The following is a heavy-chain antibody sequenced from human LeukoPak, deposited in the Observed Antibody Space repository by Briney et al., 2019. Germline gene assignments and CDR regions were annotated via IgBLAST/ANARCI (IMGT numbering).Heavy chain of an antibody. CDR3: ARVPYGDYVDY. CDR1: GGSISSGVYY. CDR2: IYYSGST. V-gene: IGHV4-30-4*08. Sequence: SQXLSLTCTVSGGSISSGVYYWRWLRQPPGKGREWIGYIYYSGSTYYNPSLKSRVTTSVDTSKTQFSLNLSSLTAADTAVYYCARVPYGDYVDYWGQGTLVTVSS. D-gene: IGHD4/OR15-4a*01. J-gene: IGHJ4*02.